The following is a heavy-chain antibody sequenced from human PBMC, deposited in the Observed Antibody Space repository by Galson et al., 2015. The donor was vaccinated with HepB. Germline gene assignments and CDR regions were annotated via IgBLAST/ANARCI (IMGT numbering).Heavy chain of an antibody. CDR1: GFTFSSYN. Sequence: SLRLSCAASGFTFSSYNMNWVRQAPGKGLEWVSSFTAGRTYIYYADSVKGRFIISRDNAKNSLYLQMNSLRAEDTAVYYCARTGFNSLSYYMDVWGTGTTVTVSS. J-gene: IGHJ6*03. CDR3: ARTGFNSLSYYMDV. V-gene: IGHV3-21*01. CDR2: FTAGRTYI. D-gene: IGHD1-14*01.